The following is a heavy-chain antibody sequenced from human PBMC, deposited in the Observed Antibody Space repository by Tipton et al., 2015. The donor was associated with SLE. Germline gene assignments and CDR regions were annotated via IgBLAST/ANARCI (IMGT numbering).Heavy chain of an antibody. V-gene: IGHV3-9*01. CDR3: ARDVQFVWYFDY. D-gene: IGHD2-21*01. J-gene: IGHJ4*02. CDR2: ISLNSDAI. Sequence: SLRLSCAASGFVFDDCAMHWVRQAPGKGLEWVSGISLNSDAIAYADSVKGRFTISRDNAKNSLYLQMNSLRAEDTAVYYCARDVQFVWYFDYWGQGTLVTVSS. CDR1: GFVFDDCA.